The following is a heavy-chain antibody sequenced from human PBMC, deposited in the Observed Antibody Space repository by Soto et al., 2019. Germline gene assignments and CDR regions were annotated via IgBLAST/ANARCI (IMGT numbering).Heavy chain of an antibody. V-gene: IGHV1-18*01. CDR3: AGGTGYGRDVFDT. D-gene: IGHD3-9*01. Sequence: QVQVLQSGPEMRKPGASVRVSCKASGDTFIKNTISWVRQAPGQGLEWMGWITGDKGTTDYAENVQDRVTIARDTSTGTAYMELRRLTSDDTAVYYCAGGTGYGRDVFDTWGQGTRVTVSS. CDR1: GDTFIKNT. CDR2: ITGDKGTT. J-gene: IGHJ3*02.